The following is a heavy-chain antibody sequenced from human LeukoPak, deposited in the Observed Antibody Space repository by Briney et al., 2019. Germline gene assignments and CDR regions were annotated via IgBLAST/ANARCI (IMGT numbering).Heavy chain of an antibody. V-gene: IGHV4-34*01. CDR2: ISHSGST. CDR3: ARAPITMKTDWFDP. D-gene: IGHD3-22*01. CDR1: GGSFSGYY. J-gene: IGHJ5*02. Sequence: PSETLSLTCAVYGGSFSGYYWSWIRQPPGKGLEWIGEISHSGSTNCNPSLKSRVIISVDTSKNQFSLKLSSVTAADTAVYYCARAPITMKTDWFDPWGQGTLVTVSS.